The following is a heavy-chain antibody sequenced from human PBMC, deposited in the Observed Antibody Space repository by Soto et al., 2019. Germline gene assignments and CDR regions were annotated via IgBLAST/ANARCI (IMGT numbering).Heavy chain of an antibody. V-gene: IGHV3-15*01. CDR1: GFTFSNAW. CDR3: TVKDDYGDTKFDY. Sequence: GSLRLSCAASGFTFSNAWMSWVRQAPGKGLEWVGRIKSKTDGGTTDYAAPVKGRFTISRDDSKNTLYLQMNSLKTEDTAVYYCTVKDDYGDTKFDYWGQGTLVTVS. D-gene: IGHD4-17*01. J-gene: IGHJ4*02. CDR2: IKSKTDGGTT.